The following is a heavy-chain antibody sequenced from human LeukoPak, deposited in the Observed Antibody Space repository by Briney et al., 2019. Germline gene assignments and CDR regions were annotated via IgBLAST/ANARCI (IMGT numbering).Heavy chain of an antibody. J-gene: IGHJ5*02. CDR3: ARGGFLIAAAGNWFDP. Sequence: SETLSLTCTVSGGSISSSSYYWGWIRQPPGKGLEWIGSIYYTGSTHYNPSLKSRVTISVDTSKNQFSLKLSSVTAADTAVYYCARGGFLIAAAGNWFDPWGQGTLVTVSS. CDR2: IYYTGST. V-gene: IGHV4-39*07. D-gene: IGHD6-13*01. CDR1: GGSISSSSYY.